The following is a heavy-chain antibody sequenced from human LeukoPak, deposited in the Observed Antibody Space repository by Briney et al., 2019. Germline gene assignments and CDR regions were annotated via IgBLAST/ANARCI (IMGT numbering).Heavy chain of an antibody. CDR3: ATGRYSGYDSWYFDL. CDR1: GFTFSSYW. Sequence: GGSLRLSCAASGFTFSSYWMSWVRQAPGKGLEWVANIKQDGSEKYYVDSVKGRFTISRDNAKNSLYLQMNSLRAEDTAVYYCATGRYSGYDSWYFDLWGRGTLVTVSS. J-gene: IGHJ2*01. CDR2: IKQDGSEK. D-gene: IGHD5-12*01. V-gene: IGHV3-7*01.